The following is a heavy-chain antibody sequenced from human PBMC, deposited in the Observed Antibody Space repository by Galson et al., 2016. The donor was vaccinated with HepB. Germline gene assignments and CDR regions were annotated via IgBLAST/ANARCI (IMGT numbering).Heavy chain of an antibody. J-gene: IGHJ6*02. CDR3: AKDVGHNVWGTDRPYAMDV. V-gene: IGHV3-23*01. CDR1: GFRFSSSS. Sequence: SLRLSCAASGFRFSSSSMTWVRLAPGKGLSWVSTISGSDDSTYYADSVKGRFRISRDNSKNTLYLQMNSLKAEDTAVYYCAKDVGHNVWGTDRPYAMDVWGQGTTVTVSS. D-gene: IGHD3-16*02. CDR2: ISGSDDST.